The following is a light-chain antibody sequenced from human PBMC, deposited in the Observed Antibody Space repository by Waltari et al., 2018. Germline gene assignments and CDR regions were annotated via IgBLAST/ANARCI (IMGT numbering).Light chain of an antibody. CDR1: SSNIGTNY. CDR2: RNN. J-gene: IGLJ2*01. Sequence: QSVLAQPPSASGTPGQRVTISCSGSSSNIGTNYVYWYPKFPGTAPNSRIYRNNQRPSGVPDRFSGSKSGTSVSLAISGLRSEDEADYYCAAWDDSLSGPVFGGGTKLTVL. V-gene: IGLV1-47*01. CDR3: AAWDDSLSGPV.